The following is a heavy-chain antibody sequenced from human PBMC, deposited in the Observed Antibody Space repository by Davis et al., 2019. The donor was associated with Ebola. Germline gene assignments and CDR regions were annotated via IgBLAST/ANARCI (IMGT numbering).Heavy chain of an antibody. D-gene: IGHD3-10*01. Sequence: SETLSLTCTVSGGSISSYYWSWIRQPPGKGLEWIGEINHSGSTNYNPSLKSRVTISVDTSKNQFSLKLSSVTAADTAVYYCARGIQLLWFRETYYYYGMDVWGQGTTVTVSS. CDR3: ARGIQLLWFRETYYYYGMDV. CDR1: GGSISSYY. J-gene: IGHJ6*02. CDR2: INHSGST. V-gene: IGHV4-34*01.